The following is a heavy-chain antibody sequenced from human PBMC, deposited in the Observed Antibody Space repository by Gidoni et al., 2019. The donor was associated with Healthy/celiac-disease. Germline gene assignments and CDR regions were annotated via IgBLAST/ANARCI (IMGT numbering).Heavy chain of an antibody. CDR3: SITMTNWYFDL. Sequence: QLQLQESGPGLVKPSETLSLTCTVSGGSISSSSYYWGWIRQPPGKGLEWIGSIYYSGSTYYNPSLKSRVTISVDTSKNQFSLKLSSVTAADTAVYYCSITMTNWYFDLWGRGTLVTVSS. D-gene: IGHD3-22*01. CDR1: GGSISSSSYY. J-gene: IGHJ2*01. V-gene: IGHV4-39*01. CDR2: IYYSGST.